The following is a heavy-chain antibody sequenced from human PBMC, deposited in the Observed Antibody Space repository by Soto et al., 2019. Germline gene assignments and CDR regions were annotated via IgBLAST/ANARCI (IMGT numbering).Heavy chain of an antibody. Sequence: QVQVVESGGGVVQPGRSLRLSCAASGFTFRNYGMHWVRQAPGKGLEWVAVISYDGTNKFYADSVSGRFTISRDNSKNMLYLQMNSRRGQDTAVYYCAKDVQYYAAALDYWGQGTLVTVSS. CDR3: AKDVQYYAAALDY. CDR1: GFTFRNYG. J-gene: IGHJ4*02. V-gene: IGHV3-30*18. D-gene: IGHD1-26*01. CDR2: ISYDGTNK.